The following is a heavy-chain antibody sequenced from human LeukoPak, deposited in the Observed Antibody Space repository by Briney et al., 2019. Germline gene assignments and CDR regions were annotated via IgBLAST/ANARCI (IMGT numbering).Heavy chain of an antibody. CDR1: GFTFSSYS. CDR2: ISSSSSHI. V-gene: IGHV3-21*01. CDR3: ARVRGIAAAGWFDP. D-gene: IGHD6-13*01. Sequence: GGSLRLSCAASGFTFSSYSMNWVRQAPGKGLEWVSSISSSSSHIYYADSVKGRFTISRDNAKNSLYLQMNSLRAEDTAVYYCARVRGIAAAGWFDPWGQGTLVTVSS. J-gene: IGHJ5*02.